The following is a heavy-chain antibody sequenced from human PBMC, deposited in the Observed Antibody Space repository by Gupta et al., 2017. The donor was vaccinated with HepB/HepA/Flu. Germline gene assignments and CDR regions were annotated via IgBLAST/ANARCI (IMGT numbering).Heavy chain of an antibody. Sequence: QVQLVESGGGVVQPGRSLRLSCAASGFRFSTYGMHWVRQAPGKGLEWVAVISSDGYNTYYKDSVKGRFTVSRDNAKSTLYLQMNGLRPDDTAVYYCAKGPQHIAVSTYSWFDPWGQGTLVTVSS. CDR1: GFRFSTYG. CDR2: ISSDGYNT. V-gene: IGHV3-30*18. J-gene: IGHJ5*02. CDR3: AKGPQHIAVSTYSWFDP. D-gene: IGHD5/OR15-5a*01.